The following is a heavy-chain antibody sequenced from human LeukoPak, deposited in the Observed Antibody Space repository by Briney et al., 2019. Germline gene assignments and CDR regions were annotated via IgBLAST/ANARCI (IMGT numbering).Heavy chain of an antibody. D-gene: IGHD3-10*01. CDR3: GSGTYYFDY. CDR1: GFTFSSYW. V-gene: IGHV3-7*01. J-gene: IGHJ4*02. CDR2: IKQDGSEK. Sequence: TGGSLRLSCAASGFTFSSYWMSWVRQAPGKGLEWVANIKQDGSEKYYVASVKGRFTISRDNAKNSLYLQMNSLRAEDTAVYYCGSGTYYFDYWGQGTLVTVSS.